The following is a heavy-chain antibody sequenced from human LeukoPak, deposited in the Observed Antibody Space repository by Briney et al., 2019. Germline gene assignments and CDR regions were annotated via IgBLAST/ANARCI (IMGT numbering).Heavy chain of an antibody. V-gene: IGHV3-30*18. CDR2: ISYDGSNK. Sequence: GESLRLSCAASGFTFSSYGLHWFRQAPGKGLEWVAVISYDGSNKYYADSVKGRFTISRDNSKNTLYLQMNSLRAEDTAVYYCAKVLVGDYYYGMDVWGQGTTVTASS. D-gene: IGHD1-26*01. CDR3: AKVLVGDYYYGMDV. CDR1: GFTFSSYG. J-gene: IGHJ6*02.